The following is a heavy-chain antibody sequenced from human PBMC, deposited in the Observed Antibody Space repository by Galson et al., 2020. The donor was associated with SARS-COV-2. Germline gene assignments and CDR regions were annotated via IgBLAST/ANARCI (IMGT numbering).Heavy chain of an antibody. J-gene: IGHJ4*02. Sequence: GGSLRLSCAASGFTFSSYAMHWVRQAPGKGLEWVAVISYDGSNKYYANSVKGRFTISRDNSKNTLYLQMNSLRAEDTAVYYCARPGSGSYYSYFDYWGQGTLVTVSS. CDR1: GFTFSSYA. V-gene: IGHV3-30-3*01. CDR2: ISYDGSNK. D-gene: IGHD3-10*01. CDR3: ARPGSGSYYSYFDY.